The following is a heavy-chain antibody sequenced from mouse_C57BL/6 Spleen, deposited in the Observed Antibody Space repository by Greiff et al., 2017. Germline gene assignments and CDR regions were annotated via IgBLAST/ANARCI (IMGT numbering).Heavy chain of an antibody. CDR1: GYTFTSSC. CDR3: ARGDYYGSSSDY. CDR2: IYPSDSET. D-gene: IGHD1-1*01. V-gene: IGHV1-61*01. Sequence: QVQLQQPGAELVRPGSSVKLSCKASGYTFTSSCMDWVKQRPGQGLEWIGNIYPSDSETHYNQKFKDKATLTVDKSSSTAYMQLSSLTSEDSAVYDCARGDYYGSSSDYWGQGTTLTVSS. J-gene: IGHJ2*01.